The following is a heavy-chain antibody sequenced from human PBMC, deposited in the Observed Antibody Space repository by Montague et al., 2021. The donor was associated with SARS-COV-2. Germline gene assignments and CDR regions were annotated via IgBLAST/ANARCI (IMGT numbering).Heavy chain of an antibody. J-gene: IGHJ6*02. CDR3: ARERIVVVYYYYGMGV. CDR1: GFTFSSYE. D-gene: IGHD2-2*01. CDR2: ISSSGSTI. Sequence: SLRLSCAASGFTFSSYEMNWVRQAPGKGLEWVSYISSSGSTIYYADSVKGRFTISRDNAKNSLYLQMNSLRAEDTAVYYCARERIVVVYYYYGMGVWGQGTTVTVSS. V-gene: IGHV3-48*03.